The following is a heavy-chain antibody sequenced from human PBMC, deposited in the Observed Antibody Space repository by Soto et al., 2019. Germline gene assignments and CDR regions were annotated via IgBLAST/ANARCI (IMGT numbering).Heavy chain of an antibody. D-gene: IGHD1-26*01. CDR2: IYSGGST. CDR1: GFTVSSNY. J-gene: IGHJ4*01. CDR3: ARVPISGSYADY. V-gene: IGHV3-53*02. Sequence: EVQLVETGGGLIQPGGSLRLSCAASGFTVSSNYMSWVRQAPGKGLEWVSVIYSGGSTYYADSVKGGFTISRDNSKNTLYLQMNSLRAEDTAVYYCARVPISGSYADYWGHGTLFTVAS.